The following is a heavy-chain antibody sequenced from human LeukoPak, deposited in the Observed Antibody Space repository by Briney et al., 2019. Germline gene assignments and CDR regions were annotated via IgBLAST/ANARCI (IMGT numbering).Heavy chain of an antibody. Sequence: PGGSLRLSCAASGFTVSSNYMSWVRQAPGKGLEWVSVIYSGGSTYYADSVKGRFTISRDNSKNTLYLQMNSLRAEDTALYYCAKDNTYYYDSSGSHLTYWGQGTLVTVSS. D-gene: IGHD3-22*01. CDR3: AKDNTYYYDSSGSHLTY. CDR2: IYSGGST. J-gene: IGHJ4*02. V-gene: IGHV3-53*05. CDR1: GFTVSSNY.